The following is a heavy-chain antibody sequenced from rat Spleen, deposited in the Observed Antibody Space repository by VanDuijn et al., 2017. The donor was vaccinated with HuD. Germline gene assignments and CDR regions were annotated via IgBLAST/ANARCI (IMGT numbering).Heavy chain of an antibody. CDR3: TRDWDY. Sequence: EVQLVETGGDLVQPGRSLKLSCVASGFTFSGYWMYWLRQAPGKGLEWVASITNTGGSTYYPNSVKGRFTISRDNAKSTLYLQMNSLRSEDTATYYCTRDWDYWGQGVMVTVSS. J-gene: IGHJ2*01. CDR1: GFTFSGYW. V-gene: IGHV5-31*01. CDR2: ITNTGGST.